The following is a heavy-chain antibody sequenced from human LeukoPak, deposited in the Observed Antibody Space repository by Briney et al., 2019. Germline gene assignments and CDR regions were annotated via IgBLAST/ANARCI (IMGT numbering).Heavy chain of an antibody. D-gene: IGHD3-22*01. V-gene: IGHV4-34*01. CDR2: INHSGST. CDR1: GGSFSGHY. J-gene: IGHJ4*02. Sequence: SETLSLTCAVYGGSFSGHYWSWIRQPPGKGLEWIGEINHSGSTNYNPSLKSRVTISVDTSKNQFSLKLSSVTAADTAVYYCARSFGSGYYYYWGQGTLVTVSS. CDR3: ARSFGSGYYYY.